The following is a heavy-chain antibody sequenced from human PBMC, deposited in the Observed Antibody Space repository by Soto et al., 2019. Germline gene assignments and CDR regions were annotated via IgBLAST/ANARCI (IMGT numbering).Heavy chain of an antibody. D-gene: IGHD1-26*01. V-gene: IGHV3-23*01. CDR2: ISGSGDST. Sequence: EVQLLESGGGLVQPGGSLRLSCAASGFTFSSYAMRWVRQAPVKGLEWVSAISGSGDSTYYADSVKGRFTISRDNSKNTLYLQMNSLRAEDTAVYYCARRGSGSYYDPWGQGTLVTVSS. CDR1: GFTFSSYA. CDR3: ARRGSGSYYDP. J-gene: IGHJ5*02.